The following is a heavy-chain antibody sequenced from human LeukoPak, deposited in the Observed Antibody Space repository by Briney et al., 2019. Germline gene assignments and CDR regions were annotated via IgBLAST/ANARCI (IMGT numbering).Heavy chain of an antibody. CDR2: ISAYNGNT. Sequence: ASVKVSCKASGYTFTSYGISWVRQAPGQGLEWMGWISAYNGNTNYAQKLQGRVTMTTDTSTSTAYMELRSLRSDDTAVYYCARGALIVGDTNAFDIWGQGTMVTVPS. V-gene: IGHV1-18*01. CDR1: GYTFTSYG. D-gene: IGHD1-26*01. J-gene: IGHJ3*02. CDR3: ARGALIVGDTNAFDI.